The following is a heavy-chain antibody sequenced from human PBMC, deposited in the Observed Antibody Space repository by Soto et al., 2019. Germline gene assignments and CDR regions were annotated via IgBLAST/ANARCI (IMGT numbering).Heavy chain of an antibody. V-gene: IGHV4-59*01. CDR2: IYYSGST. Sequence: SETLSLTCTVSGGSISSYYWSWIRQPPGKGLEWIGYIYYSGSTNYNPSLKSRVTISVDTSKNQFSLKLSSVTAADTAVYYCARDRTRDYYFVYWGQGTLVTVSS. D-gene: IGHD1-1*01. CDR3: ARDRTRDYYFVY. J-gene: IGHJ4*02. CDR1: GGSISSYY.